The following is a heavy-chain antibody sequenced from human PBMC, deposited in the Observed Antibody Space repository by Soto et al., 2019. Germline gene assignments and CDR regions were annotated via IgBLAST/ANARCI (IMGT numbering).Heavy chain of an antibody. Sequence: QVQLVESGGGVVQPGRSLRLSCAASGFTFSTYGMHWVRQAPGKGLECVAIIWYDGSNKYYADSVKGRFTISRDNSKNTLYLKMNSLRAETTVVYSCASWFVGGYVMDYGGQGTPATVSS. CDR3: ASWFVGGYVMDY. J-gene: IGHJ4*02. D-gene: IGHD3-10*02. V-gene: IGHV3-33*01. CDR2: IWYDGSNK. CDR1: GFTFSTYG.